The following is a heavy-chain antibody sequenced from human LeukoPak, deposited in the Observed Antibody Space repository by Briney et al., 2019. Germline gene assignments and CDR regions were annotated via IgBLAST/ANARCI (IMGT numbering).Heavy chain of an antibody. CDR1: GYTFTGYY. Sequence: ASVKVSCKASGYTFTGYYMHWVRQAPGQGLEWTGWINPNSGGTNYAQKFQGRVTMTRDTSISTAYMELSRLRSDDTAVYYCAREGYCISTTCSSFDYWGQGTLVTVSS. CDR2: INPNSGGT. CDR3: AREGYCISTTCSSFDY. D-gene: IGHD2-2*01. V-gene: IGHV1-2*02. J-gene: IGHJ4*02.